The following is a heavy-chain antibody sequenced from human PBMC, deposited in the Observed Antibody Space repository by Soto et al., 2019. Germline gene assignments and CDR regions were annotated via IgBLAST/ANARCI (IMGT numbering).Heavy chain of an antibody. CDR1: GFTFSSYA. CDR3: ARMIHYYDSSGYYPYDY. J-gene: IGHJ4*02. CDR2: ISYDGSNK. D-gene: IGHD3-22*01. V-gene: IGHV3-30-3*01. Sequence: QVQLVESGGGVVQPGRSLRLSCAASGFTFSSYAMHWVRQAPGKGLEWVAVISYDGSNKYYADPVKGRFTISRDNYKNPLYLQMNSLRAEDTAVYYCARMIHYYDSSGYYPYDYWGQGTLVTVSS.